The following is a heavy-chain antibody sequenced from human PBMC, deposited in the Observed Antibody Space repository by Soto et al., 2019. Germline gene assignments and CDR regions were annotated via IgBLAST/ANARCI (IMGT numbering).Heavy chain of an antibody. CDR2: IDPSDSYT. J-gene: IGHJ4*02. V-gene: IGHV5-10-1*01. D-gene: IGHD3-22*01. CDR3: ARRNYYYDSSGYLPVYYFDY. CDR1: GYSFTSYW. Sequence: GESVKISCKGSGYSFTSYWISWVRQMPGKGLEWMGRIDPSDSYTNYSPSFQGHVTISADKSISTAYLQWSSLKASDTAMYYCARRNYYYDSSGYLPVYYFDYWGQGTLVTVSS.